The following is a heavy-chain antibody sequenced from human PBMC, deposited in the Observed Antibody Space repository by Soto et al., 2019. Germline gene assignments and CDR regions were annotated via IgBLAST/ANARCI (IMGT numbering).Heavy chain of an antibody. CDR1: GFSFNNYD. V-gene: IGHV3-13*01. D-gene: IGHD4-17*01. Sequence: EANLVESGGGLVQPGGSLRLSCTASGFSFNNYDMHWVRQATRKSLEWVATIGLAGDTYYPRSVKGRFTISSKNAINSCYLQRGGLRAEDTALYYWARWTTVTKGSYWYLDLWGSGTLVTVSS. J-gene: IGHJ2*01. CDR3: ARWTTVTKGSYWYLDL. CDR2: IGLAGDT.